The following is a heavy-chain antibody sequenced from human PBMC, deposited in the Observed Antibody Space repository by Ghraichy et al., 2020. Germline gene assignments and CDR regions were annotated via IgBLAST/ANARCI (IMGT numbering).Heavy chain of an antibody. Sequence: GGSLRLSCAASGFTFSYAWMSWVRQAPGKGLEWVGRVKSKTDGGTTVYAAPVKGRFTISRDDSKNTLFLQMNSLRAEDTAVYYCSPDGDYGEYFQHWGQGTLVTVSS. CDR3: SPDGDYGEYFQH. CDR1: GFTFSYAW. D-gene: IGHD4-17*01. V-gene: IGHV3-15*01. CDR2: VKSKTDGGTT. J-gene: IGHJ1*01.